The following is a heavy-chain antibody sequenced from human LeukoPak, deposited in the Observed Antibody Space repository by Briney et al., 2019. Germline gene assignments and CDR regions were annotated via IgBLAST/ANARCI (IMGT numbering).Heavy chain of an antibody. V-gene: IGHV3-11*01. Sequence: GGSLRLSCAASGFTFSDYYMSWIRQAPGKGLEWVSYISSSGSTIYYADSVKGRFTISRDNAKNSLYLQMNSLRAEDTAVYYCAGWRYDILTGYYPSDYWGQGTLVTVSS. J-gene: IGHJ4*02. CDR3: AGWRYDILTGYYPSDY. CDR2: ISSSGSTI. D-gene: IGHD3-9*01. CDR1: GFTFSDYY.